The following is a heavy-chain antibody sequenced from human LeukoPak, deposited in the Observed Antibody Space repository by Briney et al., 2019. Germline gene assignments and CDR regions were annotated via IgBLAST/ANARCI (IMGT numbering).Heavy chain of an antibody. D-gene: IGHD1-26*01. CDR2: IYHSGST. Sequence: PSGTLSLTCAVSGGSISSSNWWSWVRQPPGKGLEWIGEIYHSGSTNYNPSLKSRVTISVDTSKNQFSLKLSSVTAADTAVYYCARRRGVGHYYYYMDVWGKGTTVTISS. V-gene: IGHV4-4*02. J-gene: IGHJ6*03. CDR1: GGSISSSNW. CDR3: ARRRGVGHYYYYMDV.